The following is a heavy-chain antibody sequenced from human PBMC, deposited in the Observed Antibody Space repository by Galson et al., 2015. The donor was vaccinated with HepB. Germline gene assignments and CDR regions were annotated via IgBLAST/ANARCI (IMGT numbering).Heavy chain of an antibody. Sequence: SVKVSCKASGNTFTSYDINWVRQATGQGLEWMGWMNPDSGNTGYAQKFQGRVTMTRNKSITTAYMELSSLRSEDTAVYYCVTEVHYYDSSGYYHDEVYWGQGTLITVSS. J-gene: IGHJ4*02. D-gene: IGHD3-22*01. CDR3: VTEVHYYDSSGYYHDEVY. CDR2: MNPDSGNT. V-gene: IGHV1-8*01. CDR1: GNTFTSYD.